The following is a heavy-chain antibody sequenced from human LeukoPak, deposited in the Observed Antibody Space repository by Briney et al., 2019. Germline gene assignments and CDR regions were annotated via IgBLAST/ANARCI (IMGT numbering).Heavy chain of an antibody. Sequence: SETLSLTCTVSGGSISSYYWSWIRQPPGKGLEWIGYIYYSGSTNYNPSLKSRVTISVDTSKNQFSLKLSSVTAADTAVYYCARMYYYGSGSYKVFDYWGQGTLVTVSS. CDR2: IYYSGST. CDR1: GGSISSYY. CDR3: ARMYYYGSGSYKVFDY. D-gene: IGHD3-10*01. V-gene: IGHV4-59*01. J-gene: IGHJ4*02.